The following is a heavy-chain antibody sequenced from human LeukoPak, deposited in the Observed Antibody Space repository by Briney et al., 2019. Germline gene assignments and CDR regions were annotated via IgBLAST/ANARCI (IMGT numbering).Heavy chain of an antibody. CDR2: IYGDGSFT. V-gene: IGHV3-74*01. CDR3: AKDAGDQGYFDY. D-gene: IGHD3-16*01. CDR1: GFTFSNFW. J-gene: IGHJ4*02. Sequence: GGSLRLSCAASGFTFSNFWMHWVRQAPGKGLVWVALIYGDGSFTRYADSVKGRFTISRDNAKNTVYLQMNSLRTEDTAVYYCAKDAGDQGYFDYWGQGTLVTVSS.